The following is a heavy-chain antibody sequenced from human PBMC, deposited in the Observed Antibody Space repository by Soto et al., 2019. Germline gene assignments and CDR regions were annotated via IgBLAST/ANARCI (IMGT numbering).Heavy chain of an antibody. Sequence: QGQLVESGGGVVQPGRSLRLSRVASGFDFKTYGMHWVRQAPGKGLEWVAVIGFDGTNIHYSDSVRGRFSISGDNSENTVSLQMNSLRVEDTALYYCVRTACVINNCSYRGVRWGQGTLVTV. V-gene: IGHV3-33*01. CDR1: GFDFKTYG. D-gene: IGHD1-20*01. J-gene: IGHJ4*02. CDR2: IGFDGTNI. CDR3: VRTACVINNCSYRGVR.